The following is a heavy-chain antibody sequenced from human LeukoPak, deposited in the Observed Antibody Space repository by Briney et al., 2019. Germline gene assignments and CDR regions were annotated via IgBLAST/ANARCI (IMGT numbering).Heavy chain of an antibody. V-gene: IGHV4-38-2*01. D-gene: IGHD3-10*01. Sequence: PSETLSLTCDVSGYSISSGYYWGWIRQPPGKGLDWIGSIYHSGVTYYNPSLKSRVTMSVDTSKNQFSLKLSSVTAADTAVYYCASHVFGGFGESGGSWGQGTLVIVSS. J-gene: IGHJ5*02. CDR2: IYHSGVT. CDR1: GYSISSGYY. CDR3: ASHVFGGFGESGGS.